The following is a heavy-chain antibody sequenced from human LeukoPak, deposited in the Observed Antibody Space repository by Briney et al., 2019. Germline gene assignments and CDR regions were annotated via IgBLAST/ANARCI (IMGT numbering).Heavy chain of an antibody. CDR2: INSDGGST. J-gene: IGHJ4*02. Sequence: PGGSLRLSCAASGFNFSSYEMNWVRQAPGKGLVWVSRINSDGGSTSYADSVKGRFAISRDNAKNTLYLQMNSLRAEDTAVYYCARDPTYYDFWSGHHPVPDYWGQGTLVTVSS. V-gene: IGHV3-74*01. CDR1: GFNFSSYE. D-gene: IGHD3-3*01. CDR3: ARDPTYYDFWSGHHPVPDY.